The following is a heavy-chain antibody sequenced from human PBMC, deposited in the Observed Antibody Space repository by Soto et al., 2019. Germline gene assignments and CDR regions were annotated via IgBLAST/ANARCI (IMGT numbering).Heavy chain of an antibody. CDR3: ARRVVATIDVEDYGMDV. D-gene: IGHD5-12*01. Sequence: SETLSLTCTVSGGSISSGGYYWSWIRQHPGKGLEWIGYIYYSGSTYYNPSLKSRVTISVDTSKNQFSLKLSSVTAADTAVYYCARRVVATIDVEDYGMDVWGQGTTVTVSS. V-gene: IGHV4-31*03. J-gene: IGHJ6*02. CDR2: IYYSGST. CDR1: GGSISSGGYY.